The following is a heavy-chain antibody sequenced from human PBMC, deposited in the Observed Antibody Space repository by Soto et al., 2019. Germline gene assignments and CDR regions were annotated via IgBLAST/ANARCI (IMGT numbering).Heavy chain of an antibody. J-gene: IGHJ2*01. V-gene: IGHV3-30*18. CDR1: GFTFSSYG. CDR3: AKDLGEIAAADTYFDL. D-gene: IGHD6-13*01. CDR2: ISYDGSNK. Sequence: QVQQVESGGGVVQPGRSLRLSCAASGFTFSSYGMHWIRQAPGKGLEWVAVISYDGSNKYYADSVKGRFTISRDNSKNTLYLQMNSLRAEDTAVYYCAKDLGEIAAADTYFDLWGRGTLVTVSS.